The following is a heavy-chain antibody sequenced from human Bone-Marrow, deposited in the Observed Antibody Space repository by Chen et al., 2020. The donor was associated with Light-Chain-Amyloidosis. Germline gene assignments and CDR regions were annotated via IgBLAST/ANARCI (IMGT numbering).Heavy chain of an antibody. J-gene: IGHJ1*01. D-gene: IGHD3-10*01. CDR2: ISSSISDI. CDR3: SRFTYAEH. V-gene: IGHV3-21*01. CDR1: GFTFSSYS. Sequence: EVQLVESGGGLVKPGGSLRLSCAASGFTFSSYSMNWVRQAPGKGLEWVSFISSSISDIYYAASVKGRFTISRDNVINSLYLQMYRLRAQDTAVYYCSRFTYAEHWGQGTLVTVSS.